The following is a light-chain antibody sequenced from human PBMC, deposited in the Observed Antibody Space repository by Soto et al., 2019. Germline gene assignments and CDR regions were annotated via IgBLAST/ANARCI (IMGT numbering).Light chain of an antibody. CDR1: QSISID. J-gene: IGKJ1*01. CDR2: GAS. Sequence: MTQSPSTLSASVGDRVTITCRASQSISIDLAWYQQKPGQAPRLLLYGASTRATGIPARFGGSGSGTEFSLTISSLQSEDFAVYYCQQYNNWPPWTFGQGTKVDIK. V-gene: IGKV3-15*01. CDR3: QQYNNWPPWT.